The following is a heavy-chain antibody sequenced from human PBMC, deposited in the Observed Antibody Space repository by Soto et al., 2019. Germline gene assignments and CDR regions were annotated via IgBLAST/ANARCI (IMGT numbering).Heavy chain of an antibody. J-gene: IGHJ3*01. D-gene: IGHD2-15*01. CDR1: GFFISSGNY. CDR2: IFHGGNT. CDR3: ARARWYDAFDV. V-gene: IGHV4-38-2*01. Sequence: PSETLSLTCAVSGFFISSGNYWGWIRKPPGKGLEWIGSIFHGGNTYYNPSLKSRVTISVDMSKNQFFLKLNSVTAADTAVYYCARARWYDAFDVWGQGTVVTVS.